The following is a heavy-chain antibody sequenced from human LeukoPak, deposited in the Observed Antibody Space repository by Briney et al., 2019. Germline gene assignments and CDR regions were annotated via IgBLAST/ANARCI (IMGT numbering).Heavy chain of an antibody. CDR3: AREEEWYASGTYYKGFDS. Sequence: GGSLRLSCAASGFTFSNYNMNWVRQAPGKGLEWVSCISTRSTYIYYADSVKGRFTISRDNAKNSLYLQMSSLRADDTAVYYCAREEEWYASGTYYKGFDSWGQGTLVTVSS. CDR2: ISTRSTYI. CDR1: GFTFSNYN. D-gene: IGHD3-10*01. J-gene: IGHJ4*02. V-gene: IGHV3-21*01.